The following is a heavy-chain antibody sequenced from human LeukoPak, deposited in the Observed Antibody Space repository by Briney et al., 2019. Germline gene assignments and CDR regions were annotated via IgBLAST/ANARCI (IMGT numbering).Heavy chain of an antibody. V-gene: IGHV3-49*04. CDR1: GFSFGDYG. J-gene: IGHJ4*02. Sequence: GGPLRLSCTASGFSFGDYGLSWVRQAPGKGLEWVNFIRSTTHSGTTEYAASVKGRFTMSRDDSKRIAYLQMNSLITEDTAVYYCTRAPYNSENYPYCFDFWGQGTLVTVSS. D-gene: IGHD1-7*01. CDR3: TRAPYNSENYPYCFDF. CDR2: IRSTTHSGTT.